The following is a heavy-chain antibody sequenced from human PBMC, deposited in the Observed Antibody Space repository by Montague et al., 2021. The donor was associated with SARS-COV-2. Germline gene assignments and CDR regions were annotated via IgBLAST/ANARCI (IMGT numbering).Heavy chain of an antibody. Sequence: YHRLEKNNEYAVSLKSRITINPDTSKNQFSLQVKSMTPEDTAVYYCALAVAGRGGYDYWGQGTLVTVSS. J-gene: IGHJ4*02. CDR3: ALAVAGRGGYDY. V-gene: IGHV6-1*01. D-gene: IGHD6-19*01. CDR2: YHRLEKNN.